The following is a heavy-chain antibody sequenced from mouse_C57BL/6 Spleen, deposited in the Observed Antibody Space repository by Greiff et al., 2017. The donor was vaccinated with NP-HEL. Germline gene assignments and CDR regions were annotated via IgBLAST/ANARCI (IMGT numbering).Heavy chain of an antibody. D-gene: IGHD2-4*01. Sequence: VMLVESGPELVKPGASVKISCKASGYAFSSSWMNWVKQRPGKGLEWIGRIYPGDGDTNYNGKFKGKATLTADKSSSTAYMQLSSLTSEDSAVYFCARGDYDDGSYAMDYWGQGTSVTVSS. CDR3: ARGDYDDGSYAMDY. J-gene: IGHJ4*01. V-gene: IGHV1-82*01. CDR1: GYAFSSSW. CDR2: IYPGDGDT.